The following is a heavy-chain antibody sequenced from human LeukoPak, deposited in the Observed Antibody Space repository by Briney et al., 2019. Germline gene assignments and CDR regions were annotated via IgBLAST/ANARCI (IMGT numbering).Heavy chain of an antibody. CDR3: ARPKGTAMVTDAFDI. Sequence: GESLKISCKGSGYSFTSYWIGWVRQMPGKGLGWMGIIYSGDSDTRYSPSFQGQVTIPADKSISTAYLQWSSLKASDTAMYYCARPKGTAMVTDAFDIWGQGTMVTVSS. V-gene: IGHV5-51*01. CDR2: IYSGDSDT. CDR1: GYSFTSYW. D-gene: IGHD5-18*01. J-gene: IGHJ3*02.